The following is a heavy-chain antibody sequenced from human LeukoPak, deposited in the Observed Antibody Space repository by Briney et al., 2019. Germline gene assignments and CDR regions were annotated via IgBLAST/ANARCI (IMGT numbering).Heavy chain of an antibody. CDR3: ARDGDLFLRGNWFDP. CDR1: GFTFSDYY. V-gene: IGHV3-11*01. J-gene: IGHJ5*02. Sequence: PGGSLRLSCAASGFTFSDYYMSWIRQAPGKGLEWVSYISSSGSTINYADSVKGRFTISRDNAKNSLYLQMNSLRAEDTAVYYCARDGDLFLRGNWFDPWGQGTLVTVSS. CDR2: ISSSGSTI. D-gene: IGHD7-27*01.